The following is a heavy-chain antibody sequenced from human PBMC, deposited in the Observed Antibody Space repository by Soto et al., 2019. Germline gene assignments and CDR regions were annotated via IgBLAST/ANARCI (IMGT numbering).Heavy chain of an antibody. CDR1: GFSFSSYA. D-gene: IGHD3-9*01. CDR2: ISRSGNST. Sequence: EVQVLESGGDLAQPGGSLRLSCAASGFSFSSYAMSWVRRSPGKGLEWVSSISRSGNSTYSADSVRGRFTISRDNSKNTLYLQMYSLRAEDTAVSYCAKDAKILDWLPTSYYYDFWGRGALVTVSS. V-gene: IGHV3-23*01. CDR3: AKDAKILDWLPTSYYYDF. J-gene: IGHJ4*02.